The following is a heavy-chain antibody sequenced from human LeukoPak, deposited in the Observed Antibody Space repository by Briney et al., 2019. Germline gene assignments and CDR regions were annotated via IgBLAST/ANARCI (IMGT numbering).Heavy chain of an antibody. CDR3: AKNNGWFHLAQ. V-gene: IGHV3-7*03. J-gene: IGHJ4*02. Sequence: GGSLRLSCAVSGFNFRDHWMDWVRQAPGKGLEWVGHIKNDGSETYYLDSLKGRFSISRDNTNNALYLQMNSLRVEDTAVYYCAKNNGWFHLAQWGQGALVTVSS. D-gene: IGHD6-19*01. CDR2: IKNDGSET. CDR1: GFNFRDHW.